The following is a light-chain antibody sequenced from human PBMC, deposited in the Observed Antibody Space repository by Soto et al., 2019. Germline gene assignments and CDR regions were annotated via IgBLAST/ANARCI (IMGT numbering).Light chain of an antibody. CDR2: DAS. J-gene: IGKJ1*01. CDR3: QQYNSYRWT. CDR1: QSISSW. V-gene: IGKV1-5*01. Sequence: DIQMTQSPSTLSASVGDRVTITCRASQSISSWLAWYQQKPGKAPKLLIYDASSLESGVPPRFSGSGSGTEFTLTISSLQPDDFATYYCQQYNSYRWTLGQGTKVDIK.